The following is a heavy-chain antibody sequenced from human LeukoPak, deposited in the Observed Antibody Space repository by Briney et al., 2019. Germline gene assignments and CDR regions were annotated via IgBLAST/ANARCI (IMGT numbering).Heavy chain of an antibody. CDR3: VRERDWDVSGMDV. V-gene: IGHV4-4*07. CDR2: IYPSGST. CDR1: GGSISSYH. D-gene: IGHD2-21*02. J-gene: IGHJ6*02. Sequence: MTSETLSLTCTVSGGSISSYHWSWIRQSAGKGLEWIGRIYPSGSTNYNPSLESRVTMSIDTSRNQFSLKLNSVTAADTAVYYCVRERDWDVSGMDVWGRGTTVTVSS.